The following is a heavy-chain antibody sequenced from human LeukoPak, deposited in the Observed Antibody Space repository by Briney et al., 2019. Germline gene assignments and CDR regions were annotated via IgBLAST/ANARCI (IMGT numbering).Heavy chain of an antibody. V-gene: IGHV4-30-2*01. Sequence: SQTLSLTCTVSGGSINSGGYFWSWIRQPPLKGLEWIGYIYPSGSTYYNPSLQSRVTISVDRSKNQFSLELSSVTAADTAVYYCARVRITIFGVLTRECMDVWGKGTTVTVSS. J-gene: IGHJ6*03. CDR3: ARVRITIFGVLTRECMDV. CDR1: GGSINSGGYF. D-gene: IGHD3-3*01. CDR2: IYPSGST.